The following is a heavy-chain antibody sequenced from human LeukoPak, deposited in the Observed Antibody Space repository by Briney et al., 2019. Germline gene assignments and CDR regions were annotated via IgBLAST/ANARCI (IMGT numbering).Heavy chain of an antibody. CDR2: ISSSSSTI. V-gene: IGHV3-48*04. CDR3: ARDSYMVRGEDYYYGMDV. D-gene: IGHD3-10*01. CDR1: GFTFSSYS. Sequence: PGGSLRLSCAASGFTFSSYSMNWVRQAPGKGLEWVSYISSSSSTIYYADSVKGRFTISRDNAKNSLYLQMNSLRAEDTAVYYCARDSYMVRGEDYYYGMDVWGQGTTVTVSS. J-gene: IGHJ6*02.